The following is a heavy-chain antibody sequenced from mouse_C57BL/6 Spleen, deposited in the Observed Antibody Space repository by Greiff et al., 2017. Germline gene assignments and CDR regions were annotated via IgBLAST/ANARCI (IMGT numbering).Heavy chain of an antibody. CDR2: INPNNGGT. Sequence: VQLQQSGPELVKPGASVKIPCKASGYTFTDYNMDWVKQSHGKSLEWIGDINPNNGGTIYNQKFKGKATLTVDKSSSTAYMELRSLTSEDTAVYYCARHYSNSNWYFDVWGTGTAVTVSS. D-gene: IGHD2-5*01. V-gene: IGHV1-18*01. CDR1: GYTFTDYN. J-gene: IGHJ1*03. CDR3: ARHYSNSNWYFDV.